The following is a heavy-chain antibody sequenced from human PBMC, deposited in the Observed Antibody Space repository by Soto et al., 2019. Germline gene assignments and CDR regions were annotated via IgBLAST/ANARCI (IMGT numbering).Heavy chain of an antibody. CDR2: IYYSGST. D-gene: IGHD6-19*01. Sequence: QLQLQESGPGLVKPSETLSLTCSVSGGSISGSSYYWGWIRQTPGKGLEWIASIYYSGSTYYNPSLKSRVTRSEDTFKNQFSRKLSSVTAADTAIYYCARQWGYSSGWYERGFFGSWGQGTLVTVSS. CDR1: GGSISGSSYY. V-gene: IGHV4-39*01. CDR3: ARQWGYSSGWYERGFFGS. J-gene: IGHJ4*02.